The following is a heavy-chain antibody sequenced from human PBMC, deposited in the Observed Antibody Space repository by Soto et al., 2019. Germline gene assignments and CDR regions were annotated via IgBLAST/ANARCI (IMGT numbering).Heavy chain of an antibody. V-gene: IGHV3-53*01. CDR2: FFNTGST. CDR3: ARGQFKLPYESGTFDDPFDL. Sequence: EVQLVESGGGLIQPGGSLRLSCAASGFTVSNNHMSWVRQAPGKGLEWVSVFFNTGSTFYADSVKGRFTISRDTSKNTVYLQMNGLRADDTAVYYCARGQFKLPYESGTFDDPFDLWGQGTMVTVSS. J-gene: IGHJ3*01. D-gene: IGHD3-10*01. CDR1: GFTVSNNH.